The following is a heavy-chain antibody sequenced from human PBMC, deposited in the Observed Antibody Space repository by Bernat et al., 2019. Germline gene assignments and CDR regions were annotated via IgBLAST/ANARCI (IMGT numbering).Heavy chain of an antibody. CDR2: ISGSGVGT. V-gene: IGHV3-23*01. CDR1: GFTFSSYG. CDR3: AKPSDRERRIAVRSAFDC. J-gene: IGHJ4*02. Sequence: EVYLLESGGGLVQAGGSLRLSCAASGFTFSSYGMSWVRQAPGKGLEWVSGISGSGVGTNYADSVKGRLTISRDNSKSTLYLQMNRLRAEDTALYYCAKPSDRERRIAVRSAFDCWGQGTPVTVSS. D-gene: IGHD6-19*01.